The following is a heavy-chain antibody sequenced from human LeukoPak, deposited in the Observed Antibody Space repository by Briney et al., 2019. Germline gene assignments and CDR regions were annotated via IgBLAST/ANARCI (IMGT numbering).Heavy chain of an antibody. D-gene: IGHD1-26*01. CDR1: GYTFTSNY. CDR3: PRDNSVGDEAWCFTP. V-gene: IGHV1-46*03. CDR2: ISPSGGST. J-gene: IGHJ5*02. Sequence: GASVKVSCKAFGYTFTSNYMHRVRQAPGQGPEWMGVISPSGGSTTYAQKFQGRVTLTRDMSTSTDYLELSSLRTDDTAVDYFPRDNSVGDEAWCFTPWGQGTLVTVS.